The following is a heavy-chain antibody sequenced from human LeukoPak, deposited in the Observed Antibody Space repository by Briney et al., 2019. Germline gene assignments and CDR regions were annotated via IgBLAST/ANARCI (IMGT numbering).Heavy chain of an antibody. Sequence: PSETLSLTCSVSGGSITTYYWSWIRQPPGKGLEWIGYVYSSGSTNYNPSLKSRVTISVDTSKNQFSLRLSSVTAADTAVYYCARSGSYYLDYWGQGTLVTVSS. V-gene: IGHV4-59*08. D-gene: IGHD1-26*01. J-gene: IGHJ4*02. CDR2: VYSSGST. CDR3: ARSGSYYLDY. CDR1: GGSITTYY.